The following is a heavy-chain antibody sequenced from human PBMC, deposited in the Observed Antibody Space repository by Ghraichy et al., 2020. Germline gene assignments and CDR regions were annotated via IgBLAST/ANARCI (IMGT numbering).Heavy chain of an antibody. Sequence: SETLSLTCTVSGGSIRSSSHYWGWLRQPPGKGLEWIGTIYYSGSTYYNPSLKSRVTISVDTSKNQFSLKVSSVTAADTAVYYCARHESGSYSSSLDYWGQGTLVTVSS. D-gene: IGHD1-26*01. CDR2: IYYSGST. J-gene: IGHJ4*02. CDR3: ARHESGSYSSSLDY. CDR1: GGSIRSSSHY. V-gene: IGHV4-39*01.